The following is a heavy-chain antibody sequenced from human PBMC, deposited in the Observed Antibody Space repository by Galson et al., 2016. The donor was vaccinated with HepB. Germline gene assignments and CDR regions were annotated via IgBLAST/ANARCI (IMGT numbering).Heavy chain of an antibody. V-gene: IGHV3-33*01. J-gene: IGHJ4*02. CDR3: ARDRAADGLAAIDF. CDR2: IWHDGSKE. D-gene: IGHD5-24*01. CDR1: GFTLSAFA. Sequence: SLRLSCATSGFTLSAFAMHWVRQVPGKGLEWLTLIWHDGSKEYYTESVKGRFTISRYNAKSIVYLQMDSLTDEDTAVYYCARDRAADGLAAIDFWGQGTLVTVSS.